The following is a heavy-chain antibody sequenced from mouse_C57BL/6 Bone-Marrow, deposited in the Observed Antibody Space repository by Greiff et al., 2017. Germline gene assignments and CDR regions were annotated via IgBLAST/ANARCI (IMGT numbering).Heavy chain of an antibody. D-gene: IGHD2-2*01. CDR1: GYTFTSYG. CDR2: IYPRSGNT. J-gene: IGHJ1*03. V-gene: IGHV1-81*01. Sequence: VKLVESGAELARPGASVKLSCKASGYTFTSYGISWVKQRTGQGLEWIGEIYPRSGNTYYNEKFKGKATLTADKSSSTAYMELRSLTSEDSAVYFCARYPIYYGYDRGYWYFDVWGTGTTGTVS. CDR3: ARYPIYYGYDRGYWYFDV.